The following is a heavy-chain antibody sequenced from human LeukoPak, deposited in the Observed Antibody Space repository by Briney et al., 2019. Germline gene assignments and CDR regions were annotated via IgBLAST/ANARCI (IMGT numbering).Heavy chain of an antibody. Sequence: ASETVSCKASGYTFTSYGISWVRQAPGQGLEWLGLVSAYNGHTTYAKKLEGRVTMTTDTSTSTAYMELRSLRSDDTAVYYCARDGLGYGDYSTKVYYYYGMDVWGQGTTFTVSS. J-gene: IGHJ6*02. CDR2: VSAYNGHT. D-gene: IGHD4-17*01. V-gene: IGHV1-18*01. CDR3: ARDGLGYGDYSTKVYYYYGMDV. CDR1: GYTFTSYG.